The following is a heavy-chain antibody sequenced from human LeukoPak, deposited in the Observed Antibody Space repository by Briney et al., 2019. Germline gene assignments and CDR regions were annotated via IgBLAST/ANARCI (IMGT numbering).Heavy chain of an antibody. Sequence: SVKVSCKASGGTFSSYAISWVRQAPGQRLEWMGRIIPIFGTANYAQKYQGRVTITTDESTSTAYMELSSLRSEDTAVYYCARDLGYGGNGVYWGQGTLVTVSS. V-gene: IGHV1-69*05. J-gene: IGHJ4*02. D-gene: IGHD4-23*01. CDR2: IIPIFGTA. CDR3: ARDLGYGGNGVY. CDR1: GGTFSSYA.